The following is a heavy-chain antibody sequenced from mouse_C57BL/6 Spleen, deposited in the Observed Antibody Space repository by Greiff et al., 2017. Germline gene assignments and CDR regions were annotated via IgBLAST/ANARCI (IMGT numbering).Heavy chain of an antibody. J-gene: IGHJ4*01. Sequence: VQLQQSGAELVRPGASVKLSCKASGYTFTDYYINWVKQRPGQGLEWIARIYPGSGNTYYNEKFKGKATLTAEKSSSTAYMQLSSLTSEDSAVYFCARSRDGYRGYYYAMDYWGQGTSVTVSS. CDR1: GYTFTDYY. CDR2: IYPGSGNT. V-gene: IGHV1-76*01. D-gene: IGHD2-3*01. CDR3: ARSRDGYRGYYYAMDY.